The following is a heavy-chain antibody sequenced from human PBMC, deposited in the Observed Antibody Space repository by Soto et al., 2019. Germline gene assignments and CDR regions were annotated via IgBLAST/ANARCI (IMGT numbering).Heavy chain of an antibody. J-gene: IGHJ4*02. Sequence: QVQLVQSGAEVKKPGSSVKVSCKASGGTFSSYTISWVRQAPGQGLEWMGRIIPILGIANYAQKFQGRVTXSASKXXSTAYMELSSLRSEDTAVYYCARVEMATITGYFDYWGQGTLVTVSS. V-gene: IGHV1-69*02. CDR1: GGTFSSYT. D-gene: IGHD5-12*01. CDR2: IIPILGIA. CDR3: ARVEMATITGYFDY.